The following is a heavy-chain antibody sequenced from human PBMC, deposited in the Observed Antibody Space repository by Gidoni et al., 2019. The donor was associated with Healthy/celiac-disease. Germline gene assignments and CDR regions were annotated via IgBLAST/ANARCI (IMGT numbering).Heavy chain of an antibody. CDR3: ARDDSNYDVEDQVGFDY. CDR2: IIPIFGTA. J-gene: IGHJ4*02. D-gene: IGHD4-4*01. V-gene: IGHV1-69*01. Sequence: QVQLVQSGAEVKKPGSSVKVSCKASGGTFSSYAISWVRQAPGQGLEWMGGIIPIFGTANYAQKFQGSVTITADESTSTAYMELSSLRSEDTAVYYCARDDSNYDVEDQVGFDYWGQGTLVTVSS. CDR1: GGTFSSYA.